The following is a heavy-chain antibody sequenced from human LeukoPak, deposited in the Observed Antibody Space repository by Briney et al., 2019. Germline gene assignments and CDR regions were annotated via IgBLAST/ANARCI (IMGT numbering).Heavy chain of an antibody. Sequence: GGSLRLSCAASGFMFSSYWMSWVRQAPGKGLEWVADIKEDGSEKSYVDSVKGRFTISRDNAKNSLYLQMNTLRAEDTAVYYCARDGTPNYSSGWVYMDVWGEGTTVTISS. J-gene: IGHJ6*03. CDR1: GFMFSSYW. CDR2: IKEDGSEK. CDR3: ARDGTPNYSSGWVYMDV. D-gene: IGHD6-25*01. V-gene: IGHV3-7*01.